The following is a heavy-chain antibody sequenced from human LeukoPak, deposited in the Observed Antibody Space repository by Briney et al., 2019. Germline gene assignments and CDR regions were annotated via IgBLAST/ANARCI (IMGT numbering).Heavy chain of an antibody. Sequence: PSETLSLTCTVSGVSISSSNSYWGWIRQPPGKGLEWIGSIYYSGSTYYNPSLKSRVTISVDTSKNQFSLKLSSVTAADTAVYYCARDFIYSLNCWGQGTLVTVSS. J-gene: IGHJ4*02. D-gene: IGHD6-13*01. CDR3: ARDFIYSLNC. CDR1: GVSISSSNSY. V-gene: IGHV4-39*07. CDR2: IYYSGST.